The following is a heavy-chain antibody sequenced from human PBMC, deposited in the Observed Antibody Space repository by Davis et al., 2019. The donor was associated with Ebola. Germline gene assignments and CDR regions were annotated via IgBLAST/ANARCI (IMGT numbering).Heavy chain of an antibody. CDR2: IQSQTDGGTT. D-gene: IGHD6-19*01. CDR3: TREGGWTPEYYLEY. CDR1: GFTFSNAC. Sequence: GESLKISCAASGFTFSNACMSWVRHAPGQGLQRAGRIQSQTDGGTTDYVAPVKGRFTISRDDSKNTLYLQMNSLKTGDTAVYYCTREGGWTPEYYLEYWGQGTLVTVSA. J-gene: IGHJ4*02. V-gene: IGHV3-15*01.